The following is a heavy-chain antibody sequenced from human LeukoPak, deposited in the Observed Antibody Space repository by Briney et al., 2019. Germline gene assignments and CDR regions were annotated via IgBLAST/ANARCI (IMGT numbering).Heavy chain of an antibody. D-gene: IGHD6-19*01. CDR3: AREIAVAGYYFDY. Sequence: EPSETLSLTCTVSGGSISSSSYYWGWIRQPPGKGLEWIGSIHYSGSTYYNPSLKSRVTISVDTSKNQFSLKLSSVTAADTAVYYCAREIAVAGYYFDYWGQGTLVTVSS. CDR1: GGSISSSSYY. V-gene: IGHV4-39*07. J-gene: IGHJ4*02. CDR2: IHYSGST.